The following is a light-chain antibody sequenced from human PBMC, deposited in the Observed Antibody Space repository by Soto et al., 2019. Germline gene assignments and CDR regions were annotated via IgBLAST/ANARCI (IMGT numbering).Light chain of an antibody. Sequence: EIVLTQSPGTLSLSPGERSTLSFSASQSVSSSYLAWYQQKPGQAPRLLVYGASSRATGISDRFSGSGSGTDFTLTISRLEPEDFAVYYCQHYVSPPITFGQGTRLEIK. V-gene: IGKV3-20*01. CDR1: QSVSSSY. J-gene: IGKJ5*01. CDR3: QHYVSPPIT. CDR2: GAS.